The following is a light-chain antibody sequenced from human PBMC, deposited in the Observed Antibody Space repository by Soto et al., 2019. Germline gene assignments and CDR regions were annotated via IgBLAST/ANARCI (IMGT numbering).Light chain of an antibody. Sequence: EIVWTQSPGTLCLSPWERATLSCSPSQSVSSSLAWYQQKPGQAPRLLIYGASSRATGIPDRFSGSGSGTDFTLTISRLEAEDFAVYYCQQYGSSPLITFGQGTRLE. V-gene: IGKV3-20*01. CDR1: QSVSSS. J-gene: IGKJ5*01. CDR3: QQYGSSPLIT. CDR2: GAS.